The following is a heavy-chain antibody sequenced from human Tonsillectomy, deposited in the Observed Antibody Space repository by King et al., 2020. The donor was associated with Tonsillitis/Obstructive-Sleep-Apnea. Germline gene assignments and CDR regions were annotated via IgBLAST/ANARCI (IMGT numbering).Heavy chain of an antibody. J-gene: IGHJ4*02. CDR3: ARGRPFYDFHR. CDR1: GFTVSTSY. Sequence: VQLVESGGALIQPGGSLRLSCAASGFTVSTSYMSWLRQGPGKGLEWVSVLYSGVGTYYADSVKGRFTISRDTSTNTLSLQMNSVRAEDTAVYYCARGRPFYDFHRWGQGTLVTVSS. V-gene: IGHV3-53*01. D-gene: IGHD2/OR15-2a*01. CDR2: LYSGVGT.